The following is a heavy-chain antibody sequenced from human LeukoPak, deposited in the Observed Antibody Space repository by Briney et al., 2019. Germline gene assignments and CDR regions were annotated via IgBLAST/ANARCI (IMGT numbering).Heavy chain of an antibody. CDR2: IWYDGSNK. V-gene: IGHV3-33*06. Sequence: GGSLRLSCAASGFTFSSYGMHWVRQAPGKGLEWVAVIWYDGSNKYYADSVEGRFTISRDNSKNTLYLQMNSLRAEDTAVYYCAKDSEPEDGDYGYDYWGQGTLVTVSS. CDR3: AKDSEPEDGDYGYDY. J-gene: IGHJ4*02. CDR1: GFTFSSYG. D-gene: IGHD4-17*01.